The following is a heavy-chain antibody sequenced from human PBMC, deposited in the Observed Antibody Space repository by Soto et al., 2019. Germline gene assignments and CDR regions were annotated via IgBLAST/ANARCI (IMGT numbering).Heavy chain of an antibody. Sequence: SETLSLTCTVSGGSISSSSYYWAWIRQPPGKGLEWIGSIFYSGSTYYNPSLKSRVTISVDTSKNQFSLKLSSVTAADTAVYYCARGYTEVYSRWFDPWGQGTLVTVSS. V-gene: IGHV4-39*07. CDR1: GGSISSSSYY. CDR2: IFYSGST. D-gene: IGHD1-20*01. CDR3: ARGYTEVYSRWFDP. J-gene: IGHJ5*02.